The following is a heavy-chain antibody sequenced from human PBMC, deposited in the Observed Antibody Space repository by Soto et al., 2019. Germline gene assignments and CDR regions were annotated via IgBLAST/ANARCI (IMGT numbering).Heavy chain of an antibody. Sequence: EVQLLESGGGLVQPGGSLRLSCAASGFTFSSYAMSWVRQAPGKGLEWVSAISGSGGSTYYADSVKGRFTISRDNSKNTLYLQMNSLRAEDTAVYYCAKETPSSGWPHYYYGMDVWGQGTTVTVSS. D-gene: IGHD6-19*01. CDR1: GFTFSSYA. J-gene: IGHJ6*02. CDR3: AKETPSSGWPHYYYGMDV. CDR2: ISGSGGST. V-gene: IGHV3-23*01.